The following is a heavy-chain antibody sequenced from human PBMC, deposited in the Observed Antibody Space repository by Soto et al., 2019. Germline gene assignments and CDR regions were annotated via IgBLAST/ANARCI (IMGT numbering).Heavy chain of an antibody. D-gene: IGHD1-1*01. Sequence: SQTLSLPCALSGDSVSSNSAAWNWIRQSPWRGLEWRGSTYYRSKWYKDYAVSVKSRITSNPDTSKNQFSLQLTSVTPEDTAVYYCARGSLWNEFDYWGQGTLVTVSS. CDR3: ARGSLWNEFDY. J-gene: IGHJ4*02. CDR2: TYYRSKWYK. CDR1: GDSVSSNSAA. V-gene: IGHV6-1*01.